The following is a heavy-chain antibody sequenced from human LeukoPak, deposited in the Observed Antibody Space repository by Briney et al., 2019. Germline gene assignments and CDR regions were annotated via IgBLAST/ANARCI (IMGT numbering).Heavy chain of an antibody. CDR1: GGTCSSYA. Sequence: SVKVSCKASGGTCSSYAIIWVRQAPGQGLEWMGGVIPIFGTANSAQKFPGRVPITADASTSTAYMELSSLRSEDTAVYYCARRGGAAALSFDPWGQGTLVTVSS. CDR3: ARRGGAAALSFDP. V-gene: IGHV1-69*13. CDR2: VIPIFGTA. D-gene: IGHD2-2*01. J-gene: IGHJ5*02.